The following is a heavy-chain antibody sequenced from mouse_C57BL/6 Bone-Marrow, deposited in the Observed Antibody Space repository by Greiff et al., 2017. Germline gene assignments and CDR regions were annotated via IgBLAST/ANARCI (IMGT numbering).Heavy chain of an antibody. V-gene: IGHV1-74*01. CDR2: IHPSDGDT. J-gene: IGHJ3*01. D-gene: IGHD1-3*01. Sequence: QVQLQQPGAELVKPGASVKVSCKASGYTFTNYWMHWVKQRPGHGLEWIGRIHPSDGDTNYNQKFKGKATLTVDQSSSTAYMQLSSLTSEDSAVYYWARWKCRRLAYWGQGTLVTVSA. CDR1: GYTFTNYW. CDR3: ARWKCRRLAY.